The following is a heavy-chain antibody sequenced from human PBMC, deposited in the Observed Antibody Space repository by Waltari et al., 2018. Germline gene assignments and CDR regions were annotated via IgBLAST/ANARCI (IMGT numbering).Heavy chain of an antibody. Sequence: EVQLVESGGGLVQPGGSLRLSCAASGFTFSSYAMSWVRQAPGKGLEWVSAISGSGGSTYYADSVKGRFTISRDNSKNTLYLQMNSLRAEDTAVYYCAKDLYYYGSGSYYNAPVNWGQGTLVTV. CDR2: ISGSGGST. V-gene: IGHV3-23*04. CDR3: AKDLYYYGSGSYYNAPVN. D-gene: IGHD3-10*01. J-gene: IGHJ4*02. CDR1: GFTFSSYA.